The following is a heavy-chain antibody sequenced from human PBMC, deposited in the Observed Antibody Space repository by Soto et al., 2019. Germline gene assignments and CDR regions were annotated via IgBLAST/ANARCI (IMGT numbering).Heavy chain of an antibody. J-gene: IGHJ5*02. Sequence: QVQLVQSGAEVKKPGASVKVSCKASGYTFTSYGISWVRQAPGQGLEWMGWISAYNGNTNYAQKPQGRVTMTTDTATSTAYMELRSLRSDDTAVYYCARDADYYYGSGSDNRFDPWGQGTLVTVSS. CDR1: GYTFTSYG. D-gene: IGHD3-10*01. CDR3: ARDADYYYGSGSDNRFDP. V-gene: IGHV1-18*01. CDR2: ISAYNGNT.